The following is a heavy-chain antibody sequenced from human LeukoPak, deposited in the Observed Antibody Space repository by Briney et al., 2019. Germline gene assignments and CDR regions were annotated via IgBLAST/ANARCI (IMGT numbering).Heavy chain of an antibody. V-gene: IGHV3-30*04. CDR2: ISYDGSNK. D-gene: IGHD4-17*01. CDR3: ARRARDFGDSHAFDV. Sequence: GGSLRLSCAASGFTFSSYAMHWVRQAPGKGLEWVAVISYDGSNKYYADSVKGRFTISRDNAKNSLYLQMNSLRAEDTAIYYCARRARDFGDSHAFDVWGQGTMVTVSS. CDR1: GFTFSSYA. J-gene: IGHJ3*01.